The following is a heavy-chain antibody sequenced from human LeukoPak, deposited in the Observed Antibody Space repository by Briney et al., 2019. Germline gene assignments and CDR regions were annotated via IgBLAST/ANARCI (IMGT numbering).Heavy chain of an antibody. J-gene: IGHJ4*02. V-gene: IGHV3-48*04. CDR2: ISISSSPI. CDR3: ARDDGDYAHPVDY. Sequence: GGSLRLSCAASGFTFSSYSMNWIRQAPGKGLEWVSYISISSSPIYYADSVKGRFTISRDNAKNSLYLQMNSLRAEDTAVYYCARDDGDYAHPVDYWGQGTLVTVSS. CDR1: GFTFSSYS. D-gene: IGHD4-17*01.